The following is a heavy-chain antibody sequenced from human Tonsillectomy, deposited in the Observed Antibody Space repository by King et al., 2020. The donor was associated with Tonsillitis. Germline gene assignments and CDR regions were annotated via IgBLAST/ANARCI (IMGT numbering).Heavy chain of an antibody. CDR1: GFTFRSYA. CDR2: ISGSGDST. V-gene: IGHV3-23*04. Sequence: VQLVESGGGLVQPGGSLRLSCAASGFTFRSYAMSWVRQAPGKGLEWVSGISGSGDSTYYADSVKGRFTISIDNSKTTLYLQMNSLRAEDTAVNYCAKEPYSSDLGQGTLVTVSS. D-gene: IGHD6-19*01. J-gene: IGHJ4*02. CDR3: AKEPYSSD.